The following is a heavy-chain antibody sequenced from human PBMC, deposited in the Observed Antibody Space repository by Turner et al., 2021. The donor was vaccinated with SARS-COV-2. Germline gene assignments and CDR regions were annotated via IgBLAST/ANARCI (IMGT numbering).Heavy chain of an antibody. CDR2: ISSGGST. J-gene: IGHJ6*02. D-gene: IGHD2-2*01. Sequence: EVQLVETGGGLIQPGGSLRLSCAASGFTVSSNYMSWVRQAPGKGLEWVSVISSGGSTYYADSVKGRFTISRDNSKNTLYLQMNSLRAEDTAVYYCARGGEYQLLHYYGMDVWCQGTTVTVSS. CDR3: ARGGEYQLLHYYGMDV. V-gene: IGHV3-53*02. CDR1: GFTVSSNY.